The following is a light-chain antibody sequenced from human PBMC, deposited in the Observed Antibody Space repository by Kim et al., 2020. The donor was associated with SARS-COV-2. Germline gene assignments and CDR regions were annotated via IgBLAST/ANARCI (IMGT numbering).Light chain of an antibody. V-gene: IGLV2-14*03. CDR3: NSYTSSSTRV. J-gene: IGLJ3*02. CDR1: SSDVVGYNY. CDR2: DVS. Sequence: GQSITISCTGTSSDVVGYNYVSWYQQHPGKAPKLMIYDVSNRPSGVSTRFSGSKSGNTASLTISGLQAEDEADYYCNSYTSSSTRVFGGGTQLTVL.